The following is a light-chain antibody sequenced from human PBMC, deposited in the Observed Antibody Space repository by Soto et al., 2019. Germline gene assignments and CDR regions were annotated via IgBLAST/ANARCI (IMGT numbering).Light chain of an antibody. CDR2: EVD. Sequence: QSVLAQPASVSGSPGQSTIISCTGTSSDVGGYNYVSWYQQHPGKAPKFLIYEVDNRASGVSDRFSGSKSGNTASLTISGLPAEDEADYCCSSYTSSNTLVFGTGTKLTVL. J-gene: IGLJ1*01. V-gene: IGLV2-14*01. CDR1: SSDVGGYNY. CDR3: SSYTSSNTLV.